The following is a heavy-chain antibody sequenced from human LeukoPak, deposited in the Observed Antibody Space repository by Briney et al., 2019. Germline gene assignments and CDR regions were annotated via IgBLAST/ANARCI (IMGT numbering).Heavy chain of an antibody. CDR3: AKISYTRVLFNAFDI. D-gene: IGHD4-11*01. CDR1: GFTFSSYA. Sequence: PGGSLRLSCAASGFTFSSYAMHWVRQAPGKGLEWVAVISYDGSNKYYADSVKGRFTISRDNSKNTLYLQMNSLRAEDTAVYYCAKISYTRVLFNAFDIWGQGTMVTVSS. V-gene: IGHV3-30-3*02. CDR2: ISYDGSNK. J-gene: IGHJ3*02.